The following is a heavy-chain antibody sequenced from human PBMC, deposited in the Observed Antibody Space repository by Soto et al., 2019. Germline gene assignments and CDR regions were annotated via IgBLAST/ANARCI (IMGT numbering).Heavy chain of an antibody. Sequence: PGGSLRLSCAASGFTFSSYGMHWVRQAPGKGLEWVAVIWYDGSNKYYADSVKGRFTISRDNSKNTLYLQMNSLRAEDTAVYYCAKETTVTTFFDHWGLGILVTVSS. CDR1: GFTFSSYG. CDR2: IWYDGSNK. V-gene: IGHV3-33*06. CDR3: AKETTVTTFFDH. J-gene: IGHJ4*02. D-gene: IGHD4-17*01.